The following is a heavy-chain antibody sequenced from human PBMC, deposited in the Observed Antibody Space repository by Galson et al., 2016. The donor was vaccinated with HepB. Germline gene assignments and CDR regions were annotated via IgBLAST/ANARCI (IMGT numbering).Heavy chain of an antibody. Sequence: SLRLSCAATGFPFSAYWMQWVRQVPGKGLVWVSRLTTDGIIGYADSVMGRFTISRDNAKNTLYLHMDSLRAEDTAVYYSARENHYVLDVWGQGTTVTVSS. J-gene: IGHJ6*02. CDR2: LTTDGII. CDR1: GFPFSAYW. CDR3: ARENHYVLDV. V-gene: IGHV3-74*01. D-gene: IGHD1-14*01.